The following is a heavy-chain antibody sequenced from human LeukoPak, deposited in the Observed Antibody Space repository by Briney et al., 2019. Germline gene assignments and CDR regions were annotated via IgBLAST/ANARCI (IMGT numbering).Heavy chain of an antibody. V-gene: IGHV4-59*01. CDR1: GGSISSYY. CDR2: IYYSGST. CDR3: ARGGLLGDAFDT. D-gene: IGHD2-15*01. Sequence: PSETLSLTCTVSGGSISSYYWSWIRQPPGKGLEWIGYIYYSGSTNYNPSLKSRVTISVDTSKNQFSLKLSSVTAADTAVYYCARGGLLGDAFDTWGQGTMVTVSS. J-gene: IGHJ3*02.